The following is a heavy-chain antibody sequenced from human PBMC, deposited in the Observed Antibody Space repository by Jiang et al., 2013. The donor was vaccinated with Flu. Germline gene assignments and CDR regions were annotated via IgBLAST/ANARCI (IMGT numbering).Heavy chain of an antibody. CDR1: GDSVSSNSAA. CDR3: ARDAAYYDFWSGKDYFDY. Sequence: SQTLSLTCAISGDSVSSNSAAWNWIRQSPSRGLEWLGRTYYRSKWYNDYAVSVKSRITINPDTSKNQFSLQLNSVTPEDTAVYYCARDAAYYDFWSGKDYFDYWGQGTLVTVSS. V-gene: IGHV6-1*01. CDR2: TYYRSKWYN. J-gene: IGHJ4*02. D-gene: IGHD3-3*01.